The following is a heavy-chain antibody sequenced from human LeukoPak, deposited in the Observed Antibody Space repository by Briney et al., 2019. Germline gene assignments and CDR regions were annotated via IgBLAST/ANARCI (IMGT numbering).Heavy chain of an antibody. CDR2: MNPNSGNT. CDR3: ARGKYYYDSSGYYDNFDY. CDR1: GYTFTSYD. V-gene: IGHV1-8*01. J-gene: IGHJ4*02. D-gene: IGHD3-22*01. Sequence: ASVKVSCKASGYTFTSYDINWVRPATGQGLAWMGWMNPNSGNTGYAQKFQGRVTMTRNTSISTAYMELSSLRSEDTAVYYCARGKYYYDSSGYYDNFDYWGQGTLVTVSS.